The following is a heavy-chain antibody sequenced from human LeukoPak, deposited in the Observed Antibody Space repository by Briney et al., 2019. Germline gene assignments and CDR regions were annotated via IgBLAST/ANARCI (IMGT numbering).Heavy chain of an antibody. D-gene: IGHD1-26*01. CDR3: ARLSGSYGYYYYGMDV. V-gene: IGHV1-69*13. CDR1: GGTFSSYA. J-gene: IGHJ6*02. Sequence: ASVKVSCKASGGTFSSYAISWVRQAPGQGLEWMGGIIPIFGTANYAQKFQGRVTITADESTSTAYMELSSLRSEDTAVYYCARLSGSYGYYYYGMDVWGQGTTVTVSS. CDR2: IIPIFGTA.